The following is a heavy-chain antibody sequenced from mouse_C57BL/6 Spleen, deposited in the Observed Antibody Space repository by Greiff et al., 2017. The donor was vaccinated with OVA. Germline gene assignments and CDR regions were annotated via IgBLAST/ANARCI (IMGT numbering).Heavy chain of an antibody. D-gene: IGHD1-1*01. V-gene: IGHV2-4*01. CDR3: AINYGSRSYWYFDV. CDR2: IWSGGST. CDR1: GFSLTSYG. Sequence: VQLQQSGPGLVQPSQSLSITCTVSGFSLTSYGVHWVRQPPGKGLEWLGVIWSGGSTDYNAAFISRLSISKDNSKSQVFFKMNSLQADDTAIYYCAINYGSRSYWYFDVWGTGTTVTVSS. J-gene: IGHJ1*03.